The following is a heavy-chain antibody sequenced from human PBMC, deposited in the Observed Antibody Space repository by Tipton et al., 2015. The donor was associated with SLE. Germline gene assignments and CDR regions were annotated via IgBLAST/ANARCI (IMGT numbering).Heavy chain of an antibody. CDR3: ARGGYYDSSVPFDY. V-gene: IGHV3-53*01. Sequence: SLRLSCAASGFTVSSNYMSWVRQAPGKGLEWVSVIYSGGSTYYADSVKGRFTISRDNAKNSLYLQMNSLRAEDTAVYYCARGGYYDSSVPFDYWGQGTLVTVSS. CDR2: IYSGGST. J-gene: IGHJ4*02. D-gene: IGHD3-22*01. CDR1: GFTVSSNY.